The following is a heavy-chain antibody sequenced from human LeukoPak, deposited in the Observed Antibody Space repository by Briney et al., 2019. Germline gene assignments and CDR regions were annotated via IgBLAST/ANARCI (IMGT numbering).Heavy chain of an antibody. CDR2: IHYTGST. CDR3: ARQGRTWDLG. D-gene: IGHD1-26*01. V-gene: IGHV4-30-4*08. CDR1: GGSTRSGNYY. Sequence: SETLSLTCTVSGGSTRSGNYYWSWIRQPPGKGLEWIVYIHYTGSTYYNPSLRSRVTISVDTSNNQFSLKLSSVTAANTAVYYCARQGRTWDLGWGQGTLVTVSS. J-gene: IGHJ4*02.